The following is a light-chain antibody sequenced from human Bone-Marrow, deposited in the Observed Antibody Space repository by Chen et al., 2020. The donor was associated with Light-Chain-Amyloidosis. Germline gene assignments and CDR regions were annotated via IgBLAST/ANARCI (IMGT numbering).Light chain of an antibody. CDR3: CSYAGDSWV. CDR1: NGDVGRYDY. CDR2: EVI. V-gene: IGLV2-8*01. Sequence: QSALTQPPPASGSPGQSVTISCTGTNGDVGRYDYVPWYQQHPGKAPKFLMYEVIKRYSGVPDRFSGSKSGNTASLTVSGLQAEDEADYYCCSYAGDSWVFGGGTKLTVL. J-gene: IGLJ3*02.